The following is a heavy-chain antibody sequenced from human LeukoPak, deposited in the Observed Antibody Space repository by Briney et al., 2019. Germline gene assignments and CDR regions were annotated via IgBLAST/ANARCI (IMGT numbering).Heavy chain of an antibody. V-gene: IGHV1-69*01. Sequence: GSSVKVSCKASGGTFSSYAISWVRQAPGQGLEWMGGIIPIFGTANYAQKFQGGVTITADESTSTAYMELSSLRSEDTAVYYCASNDIVVVPAAPAKPFDYWGQGTLVTVSS. CDR1: GGTFSSYA. CDR2: IIPIFGTA. D-gene: IGHD2-2*01. CDR3: ASNDIVVVPAAPAKPFDY. J-gene: IGHJ4*02.